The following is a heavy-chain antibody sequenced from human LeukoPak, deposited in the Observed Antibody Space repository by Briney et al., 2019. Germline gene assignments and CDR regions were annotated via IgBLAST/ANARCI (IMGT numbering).Heavy chain of an antibody. CDR1: EFTFSNYV. D-gene: IGHD5-24*01. V-gene: IGHV3-23*01. Sequence: PGGSLRPSCAASEFTFSNYVMNWVRQAPGKGLEWVSSIRQSGDITYYADSVKGRFTIFRDNSKNTLSLQMNSLSREDTAIYYCVRRGGSDGWGAFDIWGQGTVVTVSS. J-gene: IGHJ3*02. CDR3: VRRGGSDGWGAFDI. CDR2: IRQSGDIT.